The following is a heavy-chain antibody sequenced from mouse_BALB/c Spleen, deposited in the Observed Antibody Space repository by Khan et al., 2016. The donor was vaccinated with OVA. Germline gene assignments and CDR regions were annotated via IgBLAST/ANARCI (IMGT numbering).Heavy chain of an antibody. D-gene: IGHD2-10*01. CDR3: ARDNPTPMDY. Sequence: EVELVESGGGLVQPGDSLRLSCATSGFTFTDYYMSWVRQPPGKALEWLGFIRNKANGYTTEYSASVKGRFTISRDNSQSILYLQMNTLRAEDNASYYCARDNPTPMDYWGQGTSVTVSS. V-gene: IGHV7-3*02. CDR1: GFTFTDYY. CDR2: IRNKANGYTT. J-gene: IGHJ4*01.